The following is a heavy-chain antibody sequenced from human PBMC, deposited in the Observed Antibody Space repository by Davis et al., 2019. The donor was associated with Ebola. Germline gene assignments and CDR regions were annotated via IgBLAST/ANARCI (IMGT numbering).Heavy chain of an antibody. CDR2: ISSSGSTI. Sequence: PGGSLRLSCAASGFTFSSYEMNWVRQAPGKGLEWVSYISSSGSTIYYADSVKGRFTISRDNAKNSLYLQMNSLRAEDTAVYYCARGTGGYSYGNNWFDPWGQGTLVTVSS. CDR3: ARGTGGYSYGNNWFDP. D-gene: IGHD5-18*01. V-gene: IGHV3-48*03. J-gene: IGHJ5*02. CDR1: GFTFSSYE.